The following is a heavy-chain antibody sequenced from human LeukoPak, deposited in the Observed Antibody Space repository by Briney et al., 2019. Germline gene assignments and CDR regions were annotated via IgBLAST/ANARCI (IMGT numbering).Heavy chain of an antibody. CDR3: ARFGSDALDI. Sequence: GASVKVSCKASGYTSTGYYIHWVRQAPGQGLEWMGWISPNSGGTSYAQKFQGRVTMTRDTSISTAYMELSRLRSDDTAVYYCARFGSDALDIWGQGTMVTVSS. CDR2: ISPNSGGT. CDR1: GYTSTGYY. V-gene: IGHV1-2*02. D-gene: IGHD1-14*01. J-gene: IGHJ3*02.